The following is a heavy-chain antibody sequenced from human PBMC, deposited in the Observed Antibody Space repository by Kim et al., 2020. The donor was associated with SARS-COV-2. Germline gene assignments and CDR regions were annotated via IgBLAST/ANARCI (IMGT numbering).Heavy chain of an antibody. V-gene: IGHV3-11*01. CDR2: INSDGTSI. CDR1: GFSFSDYY. CDR3: VREPNY. J-gene: IGHJ4*02. Sequence: GGSLRLSCAASGFSFSDYYMSWIRQAPGKGLEWVAYINSDGTSIKYADSVNGRFTISRDNAKKSLSLQMNSLTPEDTAVYYCVREPNYWGQGTLCSVSS.